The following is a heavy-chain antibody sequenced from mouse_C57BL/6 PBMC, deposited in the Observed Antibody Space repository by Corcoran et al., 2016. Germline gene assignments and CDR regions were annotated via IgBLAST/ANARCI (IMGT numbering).Heavy chain of an antibody. Sequence: QIQLVQSGPELKKPGETVKISCKASGYTFTTYGMSWVKQAPGKGLKWMGWINTYSGVPTYADDFKGRFAFSLENSASTAYLQINNLKNEDTATYFCARGDGKGAMDYWGQGTSVTVSS. CDR1: GYTFTTYG. CDR3: ARGDGKGAMDY. J-gene: IGHJ4*01. V-gene: IGHV9-3*01. CDR2: INTYSGVP. D-gene: IGHD1-1*01.